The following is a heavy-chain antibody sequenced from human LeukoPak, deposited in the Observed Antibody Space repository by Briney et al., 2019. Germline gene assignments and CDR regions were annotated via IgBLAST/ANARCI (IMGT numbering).Heavy chain of an antibody. CDR1: GGSISSSNW. V-gene: IGHV4-4*02. D-gene: IGHD3-22*01. J-gene: IGHJ3*02. CDR2: IYHSGST. CDR3: AVEWLSPSGQGAFDI. Sequence: SGTLSLTCAVSGGSISSSNWWSWVRQPPGKGLEWIGEIYHSGSTNYNPSLKSRVTISVDKSKNQFSLKLSSVTAADTAVYYCAVEWLSPSGQGAFDIWGQGTMVTVSS.